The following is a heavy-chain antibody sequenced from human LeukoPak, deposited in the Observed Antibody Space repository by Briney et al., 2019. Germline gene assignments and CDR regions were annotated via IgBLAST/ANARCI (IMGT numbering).Heavy chain of an antibody. J-gene: IGHJ3*02. V-gene: IGHV4-39*01. Sequence: SSETLSLTCTVSGGSISSNTYYWGWIRQPPGKGLEWIGSIHYSGSPCYINYRGSTFYNPSLKSRVTISVDTSKNEFSLKLSSVIAADTAIYYCARNDSGGFDAFDIWGQGTMVTVSS. D-gene: IGHD3-22*01. CDR1: GGSISSNTYY. CDR3: ARNDSGGFDAFDI. CDR2: IHYSGSPCYINYRGST.